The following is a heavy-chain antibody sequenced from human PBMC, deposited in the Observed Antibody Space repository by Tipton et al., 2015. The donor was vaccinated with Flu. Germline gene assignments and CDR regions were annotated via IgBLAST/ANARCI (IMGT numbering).Heavy chain of an antibody. CDR3: AREYLFFGELSTAYYFDS. CDR1: SGSVSRGRYY. V-gene: IGHV4-61*02. D-gene: IGHD3-16*01. J-gene: IGHJ4*02. Sequence: TLSLTCTVSSGSVSRGRYYWSWIRQPAGKELEWIGRIYTTGSTNFNPSLESRVTISIDPSKNQFSLSPSSVTAADTAVYYCAREYLFFGELSTAYYFDSWGQGTLVTVSS. CDR2: IYTTGST.